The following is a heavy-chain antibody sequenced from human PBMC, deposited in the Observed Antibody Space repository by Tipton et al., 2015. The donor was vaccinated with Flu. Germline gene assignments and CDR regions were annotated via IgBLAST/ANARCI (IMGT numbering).Heavy chain of an antibody. V-gene: IGHV3-66*02. CDR1: GFTVGSKY. CDR2: IYRGGTT. D-gene: IGHD5-12*01. Sequence: QLVQSGGGLVKPGRSLRLSCAASGFTVGSKYMGWVRQAPGKGLQWVSVIYRGGTTYVADSVKGRCTISRDNSKNTLYLQWNSLTTEDTAVYYCATLGNSGTDGFDIWGQGTMVTISS. CDR3: ATLGNSGTDGFDI. J-gene: IGHJ3*02.